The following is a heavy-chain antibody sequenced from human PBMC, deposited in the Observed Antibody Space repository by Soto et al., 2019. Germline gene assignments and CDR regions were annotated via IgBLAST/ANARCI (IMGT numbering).Heavy chain of an antibody. V-gene: IGHV4-59*01. CDR2: IYYSWNTNYNPSLT. CDR1: GGSIRSSY. CDR3: ARLPWADYGGIFDP. J-gene: IGHJ5*02. Sequence: PSETLSLTCTASGGSIRSSYWGLFRQPPGKGLEWIGYIYYSWNTNYNPSLTNYNPSLKSRVTISVDTSKNQFSLKLSSVTAADTAVYSCARLPWADYGGIFDPWGQVSQVT. D-gene: IGHD4-17*01.